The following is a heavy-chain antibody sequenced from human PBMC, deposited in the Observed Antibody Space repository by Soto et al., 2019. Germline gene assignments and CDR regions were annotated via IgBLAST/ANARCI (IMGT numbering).Heavy chain of an antibody. V-gene: IGHV3-53*05. D-gene: IGHD2-15*01. J-gene: IGHJ6*02. Sequence: GGSLRLSCVASGFTVSDKYISWVRQAPGKGLEWVSIIYSGGGTQFADSVDGRFTISRDNSTNTVYLQMNSLRPDDTAVYHCERDFRLEYCSVSRSFGYPVYGIVVWGQGTILTGSS. CDR1: GFTVSDKY. CDR3: ERDFRLEYCSVSRSFGYPVYGIVV. CDR2: IYSGGGT.